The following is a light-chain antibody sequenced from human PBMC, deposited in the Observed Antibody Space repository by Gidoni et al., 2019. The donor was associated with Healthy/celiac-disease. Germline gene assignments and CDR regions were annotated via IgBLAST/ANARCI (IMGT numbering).Light chain of an antibody. CDR1: QSASSY. CDR2: DAS. Sequence: EIVLTQSPATLSLSPGERATLSCRASQSASSYLAWDQQKPGQAPRLLIYDASNRATGIPARFSGSGSGTDFTLTISSLEPEDFAVYYCQQRSNWPLFTFGPGTKVDIK. J-gene: IGKJ3*01. V-gene: IGKV3-11*01. CDR3: QQRSNWPLFT.